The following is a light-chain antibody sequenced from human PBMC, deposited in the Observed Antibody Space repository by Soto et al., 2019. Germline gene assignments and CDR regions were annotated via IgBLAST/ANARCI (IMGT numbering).Light chain of an antibody. CDR1: QSINNL. CDR3: QQYDSYPLT. Sequence: DIQMTQSHSTLSGSVGDRVTITCRASQSINNLLAWYQQKPGKAPKFLIYDVSTLESGVPSRFSGSGSGTEFTLTISSLQPEDFATYYCQQYDSYPLTFGGGTKVDI. CDR2: DVS. J-gene: IGKJ4*01. V-gene: IGKV1-5*01.